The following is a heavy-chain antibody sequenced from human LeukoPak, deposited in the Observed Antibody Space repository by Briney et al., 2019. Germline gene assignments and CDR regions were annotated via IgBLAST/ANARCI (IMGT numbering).Heavy chain of an antibody. Sequence: SETLSLTCTVSGGSISSYYWSWIRQPPGKGLEWIGEINHSGSTNYNPSLKSRVTISVDTSKNQFSLKLSSVTAADTAVYYCARGVKDIVVVVAATQNEKTVIYSHWGQGTLVTVSS. J-gene: IGHJ1*01. D-gene: IGHD2-15*01. CDR3: ARGVKDIVVVVAATQNEKTVIYSH. V-gene: IGHV4-34*01. CDR2: INHSGST. CDR1: GGSISSYY.